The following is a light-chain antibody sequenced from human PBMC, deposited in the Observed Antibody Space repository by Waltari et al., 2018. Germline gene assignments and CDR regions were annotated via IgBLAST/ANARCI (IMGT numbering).Light chain of an antibody. CDR1: QSFNTY. Sequence: SCRASQSFNTYLAWYQQKPGQAPRLLIYGAYTRAAGIPDRFSGSGSGTDFSLTISRLEAEDFAVYYCQHHVRLPATFGQGTKVEIK. CDR3: QHHVRLPAT. J-gene: IGKJ1*01. CDR2: GAY. V-gene: IGKV3-20*01.